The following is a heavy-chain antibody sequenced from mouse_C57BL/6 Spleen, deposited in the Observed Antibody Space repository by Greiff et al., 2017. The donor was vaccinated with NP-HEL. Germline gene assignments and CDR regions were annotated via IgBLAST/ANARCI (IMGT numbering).Heavy chain of an antibody. CDR1: GFTFSSYT. CDR2: ISGGGGNT. V-gene: IGHV5-9*01. Sequence: EVQLVESGGGLVKPGGSLKLSCAASGFTFSSYTMSWVRQTPEKRLEWVATISGGGGNTYYPDSVKGRFTISRDNAKNTLYLQMSSLRSEDTALYYCARHGYDAMDYWGQGTSVTVSS. CDR3: ARHGYDAMDY. J-gene: IGHJ4*01.